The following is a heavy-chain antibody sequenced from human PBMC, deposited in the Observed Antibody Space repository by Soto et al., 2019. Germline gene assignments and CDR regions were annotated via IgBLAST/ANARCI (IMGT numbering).Heavy chain of an antibody. J-gene: IGHJ4*02. D-gene: IGHD1-1*01. Sequence: GASVKVSCKASGGMFYSSAINWVRQAPGQGLEWMGGIVPMNGSPKYAQEFLGRVTISADASATTAYMDLSGLKSEGTAVYYCSLAPSWTYKLSGYWGRGTQVTVSS. CDR3: SLAPSWTYKLSGY. V-gene: IGHV1-69*13. CDR1: GGMFYSSA. CDR2: IVPMNGSP.